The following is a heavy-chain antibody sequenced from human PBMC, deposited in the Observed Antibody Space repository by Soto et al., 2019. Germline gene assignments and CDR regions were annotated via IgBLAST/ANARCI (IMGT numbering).Heavy chain of an antibody. CDR3: ARLGFCAGASCNGYTSGWYIRY. CDR1: GYSFPSFG. D-gene: IGHD6-19*01. Sequence: QVQPVQSGAEVKTPGASVRVSCKASGYSFPSFGINWVRQAPGRGLEWMGWISAYNGNTNYAQNLQGRVTITTDTSTSTAYMELRSLISDDTAVYYCARLGFCAGASCNGYTSGWYIRYWGQGTLVTVSS. V-gene: IGHV1-18*01. J-gene: IGHJ4*02. CDR2: ISAYNGNT.